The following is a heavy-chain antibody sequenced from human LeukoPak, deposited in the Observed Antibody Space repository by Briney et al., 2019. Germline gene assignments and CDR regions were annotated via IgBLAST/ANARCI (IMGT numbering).Heavy chain of an antibody. CDR3: ASLSITYCYDSSGYRRPFDP. CDR1: GFTFSSYS. Sequence: GGSLRLSCAASGFTFSSYSMNWVRQAPGKGLEWVSSISSSSSYIYYADSVKGRFTISRDNAKNSLYLQMNSLRAEDTAVYYCASLSITYCYDSSGYRRPFDPWGQGTLVTVSS. D-gene: IGHD3-22*01. CDR2: ISSSSSYI. V-gene: IGHV3-21*01. J-gene: IGHJ5*02.